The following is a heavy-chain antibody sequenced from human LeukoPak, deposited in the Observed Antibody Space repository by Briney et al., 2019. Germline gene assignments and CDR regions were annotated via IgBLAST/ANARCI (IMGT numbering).Heavy chain of an antibody. V-gene: IGHV3-23*01. CDR1: RFTFSSYA. D-gene: IGHD1-26*01. J-gene: IGHJ4*02. CDR3: ARGKWELLSFFLY. CDR2: ISDSGGRT. Sequence: GGSLRLSCVASRFTFSSYAMSWVRQAPGKGLEWVSTISDSGGRTYYADSVKGRFTISRDNSKNTLYLQMNSLRAEDTAVYYCARGKWELLSFFLYWGQGTLVTVSS.